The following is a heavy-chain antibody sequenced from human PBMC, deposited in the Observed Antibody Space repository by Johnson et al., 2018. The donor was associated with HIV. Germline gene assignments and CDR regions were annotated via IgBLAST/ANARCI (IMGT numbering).Heavy chain of an antibody. CDR3: ARAPYYDILTGYYPGALDI. D-gene: IGHD3-9*01. V-gene: IGHV3-53*01. CDR2: IYSGSNT. CDR1: GFAVSSNY. J-gene: IGHJ3*02. Sequence: VQLVESGGGLIQPGGSLRLSCAASGFAVSSNYMSWVRQAPGKGLEWVSVIYSGSNTYYADSVKGRFTISRDNSKNTLYLQMNSLRAEDTAVYYCARAPYYDILTGYYPGALDIWGQGTMVTVSS.